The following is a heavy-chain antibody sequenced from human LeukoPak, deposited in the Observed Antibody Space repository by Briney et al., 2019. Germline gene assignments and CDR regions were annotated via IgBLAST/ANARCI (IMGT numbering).Heavy chain of an antibody. J-gene: IGHJ4*02. CDR3: AKDLPDGGVIATSFDY. D-gene: IGHD3-16*02. V-gene: IGHV6-1*01. Sequence: SQTLSLTCAISGDSVSSNSAAWNWIRQSPSRGLEWLGRTYYRSKWYNGYAVSVKSRITINPDTSNNQFSLQLNSVTPEDTAVYYCAKDLPDGGVIATSFDYWGQGTLVTVSS. CDR1: GDSVSSNSAA. CDR2: TYYRSKWYN.